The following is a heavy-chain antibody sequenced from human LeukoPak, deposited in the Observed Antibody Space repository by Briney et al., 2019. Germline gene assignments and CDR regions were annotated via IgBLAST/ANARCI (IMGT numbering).Heavy chain of an antibody. D-gene: IGHD2-2*01. CDR3: VLGYCSSTSCPRIGWFDP. Sequence: GASVKVSCKVSGYTLTELPMHWVRQAPGKGLEWMGGFDPEDGETIYAQKFQGRVTMTEDTSTDTAYMELSSLRSEDTAVYYCVLGYCSSTSCPRIGWFDPWGQGTLVTVSS. CDR2: FDPEDGET. V-gene: IGHV1-24*01. J-gene: IGHJ5*02. CDR1: GYTLTELP.